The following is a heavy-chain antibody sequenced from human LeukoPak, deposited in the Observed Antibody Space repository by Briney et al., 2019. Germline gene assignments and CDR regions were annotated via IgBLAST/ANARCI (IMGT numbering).Heavy chain of an antibody. J-gene: IGHJ4*02. CDR3: AREKLATIISYFDY. CDR1: GFTFSSYW. CDR2: IKQDGSEK. D-gene: IGHD5-24*01. V-gene: IGHV3-7*01. Sequence: GGSLRLSCAASGFTFSSYWMSWVRQAPGKGLEWVANIKQDGSEKYYVDSVKGRFTISRDNAKNSLYLQMNSLRAEDTAVYYCAREKLATIISYFDYWGQGTLVTVSP.